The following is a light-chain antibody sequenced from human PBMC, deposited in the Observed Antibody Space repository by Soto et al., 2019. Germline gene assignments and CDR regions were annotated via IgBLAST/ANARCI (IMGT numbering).Light chain of an antibody. J-gene: IGLJ3*02. V-gene: IGLV2-8*01. CDR3: SSYAGSNWV. CDR2: VVT. Sequence: QSALTQPPSASGSPGQSVTISCTGTSSDVGAYNYVSWYQQHPGKAPKLMIYVVTKRPSGVPDRFSASRSGNTASLTVSGLQAEDEADYYCSSYAGSNWVFGGGTKLTVL. CDR1: SSDVGAYNY.